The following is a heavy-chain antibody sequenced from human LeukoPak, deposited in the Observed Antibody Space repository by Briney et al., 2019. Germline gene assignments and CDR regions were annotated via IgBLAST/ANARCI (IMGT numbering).Heavy chain of an antibody. J-gene: IGHJ4*02. V-gene: IGHV4-34*01. CDR3: ARGDSSSWYEVCFDY. CDR1: GGSFSGYY. D-gene: IGHD6-13*01. CDR2: INHSGST. Sequence: SETLSLTCAVYGGSFSGYYWSWIRQPPGKGLEWIGEINHSGSTNYNPSLKSRVTISVDTSKNQFSLKRRSVTAADTAVYYCARGDSSSWYEVCFDYWGQGTLVTVSS.